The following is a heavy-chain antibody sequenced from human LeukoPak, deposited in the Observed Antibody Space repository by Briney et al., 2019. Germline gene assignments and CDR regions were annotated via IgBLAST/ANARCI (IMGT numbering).Heavy chain of an antibody. D-gene: IGHD5-12*01. CDR3: ARGNSGYDYAFDI. Sequence: SETLSLTCTVSGGSISSYHWSWIRQPPGKGLQGIGFIYSSGSTNYNPSLKSRVTITRDTSKNPFSLRVSTVTSADTAVYYCARGNSGYDYAFDIWGQGTMVTVSS. CDR2: IYSSGST. CDR1: GGSISSYH. V-gene: IGHV4-59*01. J-gene: IGHJ3*02.